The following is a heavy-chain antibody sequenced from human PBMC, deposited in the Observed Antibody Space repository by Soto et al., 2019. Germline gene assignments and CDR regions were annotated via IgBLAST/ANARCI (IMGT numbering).Heavy chain of an antibody. CDR1: GFTFSSYS. D-gene: IGHD3-22*01. Sequence: PGGSLRLSCAASGFTFSSYSMNWVRQAPGKGLEWVPSISSSSSYIYYADSVKGRFTISRDNAKNSLYLQMNSLRAEDTAVYYCARSSAYYYDSSGYYPYYYYGMDVWGQGTTVTVSS. J-gene: IGHJ6*02. V-gene: IGHV3-21*01. CDR3: ARSSAYYYDSSGYYPYYYYGMDV. CDR2: ISSSSSYI.